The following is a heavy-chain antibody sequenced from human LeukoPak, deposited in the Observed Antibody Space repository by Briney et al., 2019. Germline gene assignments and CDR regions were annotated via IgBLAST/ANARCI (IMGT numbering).Heavy chain of an antibody. D-gene: IGHD2-21*02. CDR1: GYTLTELS. Sequence: ASVKVSCKVSGYTLTELSMHWVRQAPGKGLEWMGGFDPEDGETIYAQKFQGRVTMTEDTSTDTAYMELSSLRSEDTAVYYCATSRVVTAIPELRWFDPWGQGALVTVSS. J-gene: IGHJ5*02. CDR3: ATSRVVTAIPELRWFDP. CDR2: FDPEDGET. V-gene: IGHV1-24*01.